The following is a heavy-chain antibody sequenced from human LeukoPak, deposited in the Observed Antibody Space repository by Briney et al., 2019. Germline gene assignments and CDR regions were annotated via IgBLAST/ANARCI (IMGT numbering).Heavy chain of an antibody. J-gene: IGHJ4*02. CDR3: VRDGGQYNSDYKGGFYYFDY. V-gene: IGHV4-61*02. CDR2: ISPSGNT. Sequence: SQTLSLTCTVSGGSITSGTFYWRWIRQPAGKGLEWIGRISPSGNTNYNPSLKTRVTVSLEMPGNQFSLDLSSVTAADTAIYYCVRDGGQYNSDYKGGFYYFDYWGPGTLVTVSS. D-gene: IGHD5-18*01. CDR1: GGSITSGTFY.